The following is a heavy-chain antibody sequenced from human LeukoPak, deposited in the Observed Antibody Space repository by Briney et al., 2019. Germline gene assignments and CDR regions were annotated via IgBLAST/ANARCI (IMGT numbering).Heavy chain of an antibody. V-gene: IGHV1-8*01. CDR3: ARETSLITIFGVDNYGMDV. J-gene: IGHJ6*02. CDR2: MNPNSGNT. CDR1: GYTFTSYD. D-gene: IGHD3-3*01. Sequence: GASVKVSCKASGYTFTSYDINWVRQATGQGLEWMGWMNPNSGNTGYAQKFQGRVTMTRNTSISTAYMELSSLRSEDTAVYYCARETSLITIFGVDNYGMDVWGQGTTVTVSS.